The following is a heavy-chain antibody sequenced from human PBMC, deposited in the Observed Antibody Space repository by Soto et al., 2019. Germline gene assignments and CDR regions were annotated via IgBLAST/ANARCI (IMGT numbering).Heavy chain of an antibody. CDR2: IKSKTDGGTT. D-gene: IGHD6-19*01. CDR1: GFTFSNAW. V-gene: IGHV3-15*07. CDR3: TPIRRDQWLVPSS. Sequence: GGSLSLSCAASGFTFSNAWMNWVRQAPGKGLEWVGRIKSKTDGGTTDYAAPVKGRFTISRDDSKNTLYLQMNSLKTGDTAVFYSTPIRRDQWLVPSSWDQGTLVTVSP. J-gene: IGHJ5*02.